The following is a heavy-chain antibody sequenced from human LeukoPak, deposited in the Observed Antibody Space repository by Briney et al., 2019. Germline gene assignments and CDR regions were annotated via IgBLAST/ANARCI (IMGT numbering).Heavy chain of an antibody. Sequence: KDGESLKISCKGSGYSFTSYWIGWVRQMPGKGLEWMGIIYPGDSDTRYSPSFQGQVTISADKSISTAYLQWSSLKASDTAMYYCARLSSRDFWSGYTYYFDYWGQGTLVTVSS. J-gene: IGHJ4*02. CDR3: ARLSSRDFWSGYTYYFDY. CDR2: IYPGDSDT. CDR1: GYSFTSYW. V-gene: IGHV5-51*01. D-gene: IGHD3-3*01.